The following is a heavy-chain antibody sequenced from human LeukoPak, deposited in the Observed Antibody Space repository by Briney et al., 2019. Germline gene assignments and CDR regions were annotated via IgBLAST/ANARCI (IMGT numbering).Heavy chain of an antibody. CDR2: IYYSGNT. CDR1: GGSVTSGFYY. J-gene: IGHJ5*02. V-gene: IGHV4-61*01. D-gene: IGHD4-17*01. CDR3: ARDKTGDYGDLNWFDP. Sequence: SETLSLTCTVSGGSVTSGFYYWSWIRQPPGKGLEWIGYIYYSGNTNYNPSLKSRVTISVDTSKNQFSLKLSSVTAADTAVYYCARDKTGDYGDLNWFDPWGQGTLVTVSS.